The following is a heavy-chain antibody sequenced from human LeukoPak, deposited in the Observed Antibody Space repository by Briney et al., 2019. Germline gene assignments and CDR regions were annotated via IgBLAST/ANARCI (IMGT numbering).Heavy chain of an antibody. Sequence: SETLSLICTVSGYSISSGYYWGWIREPPGKGLEWIGSIYHSGSTYYNPSLKSRVTISVDTSKNQFSLKLSSVTAADTAVYYCASPGMYYYDSSGYLRHWGQGTLATVSS. CDR2: IYHSGST. CDR3: ASPGMYYYDSSGYLRH. D-gene: IGHD3-22*01. CDR1: GYSISSGYY. V-gene: IGHV4-38-2*02. J-gene: IGHJ4*02.